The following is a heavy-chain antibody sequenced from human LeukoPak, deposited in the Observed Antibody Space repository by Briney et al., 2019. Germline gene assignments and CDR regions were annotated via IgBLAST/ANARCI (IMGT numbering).Heavy chain of an antibody. J-gene: IGHJ4*02. CDR2: IYYSGST. D-gene: IGHD2-21*02. CDR3: ARDTCGGDCYSSSNFDY. V-gene: IGHV4-39*07. CDR1: GGSISSSSYY. Sequence: SETLSLTCTVSGGSISSSSYYWGWIRQPPGKGLEWIGSIYYSGSTYYNPSLKSRVTISVDTSKNQFSLKLSSVTAADTAVYYCARDTCGGDCYSSSNFDYWGQGTLVTVSS.